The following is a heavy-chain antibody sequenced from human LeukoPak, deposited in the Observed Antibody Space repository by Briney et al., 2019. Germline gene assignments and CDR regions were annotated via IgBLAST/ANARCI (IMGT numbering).Heavy chain of an antibody. CDR3: ARAGNYYFEY. CDR1: GFTFRTYW. Sequence: GGSLRLSCAASGFTFRTYWMHWVRQTPGQGLVWVSRIDSDGSITNYAESVKGRFTVSRDNAQNTLYLQMSSLRAEDTAVYYCARAGNYYFEYWGQGALVAVSS. CDR2: IDSDGSIT. V-gene: IGHV3-74*01. D-gene: IGHD2/OR15-2a*01. J-gene: IGHJ4*02.